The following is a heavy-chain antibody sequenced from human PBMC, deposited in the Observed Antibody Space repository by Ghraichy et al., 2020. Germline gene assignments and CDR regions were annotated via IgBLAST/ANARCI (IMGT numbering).Heavy chain of an antibody. V-gene: IGHV4-59*01. D-gene: IGHD3-22*01. CDR3: ARAIYYDSSDYGIDY. CDR2: IYYSGST. Sequence: SETLSLTCTVSGGSISSYYWSWIRQPPGKGLEWIGYIYYSGSTNYNPSLKSRVTISVDTSKNQFSLKLSSVTAADTAVYYCARAIYYDSSDYGIDYWGQGTLVTVSS. J-gene: IGHJ4*02. CDR1: GGSISSYY.